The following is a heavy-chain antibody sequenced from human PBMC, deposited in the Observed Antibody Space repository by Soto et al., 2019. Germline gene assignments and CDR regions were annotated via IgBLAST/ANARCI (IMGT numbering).Heavy chain of an antibody. CDR1: GFTIDDYA. J-gene: IGHJ4*02. CDR2: ISWNSGTI. Sequence: EVQLVESEGGLEQPGRSLRLSCAASGFTIDDYAMHWVRQAPGKGLEWVSGISWNSGTIGYVDSVKGRFTISGDNAKNSLYLQMNSLRAEDTALYYCAKSIFGVLSIGAYFESWGQGTLVTVSS. CDR3: AKSIFGVLSIGAYFES. D-gene: IGHD3-3*01. V-gene: IGHV3-9*01.